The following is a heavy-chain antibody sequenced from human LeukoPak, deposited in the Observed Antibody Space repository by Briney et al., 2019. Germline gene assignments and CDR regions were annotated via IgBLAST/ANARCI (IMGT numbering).Heavy chain of an antibody. CDR3: ARVRGETTATTPVSY. Sequence: GGSLRLSCAASGFTFSSYSMNWVRQAPGKGLEWVSSISSSSSYISYADSVKGRFTISRDNAKNSLYLQMNSLRAEDTAVYYCARVRGETTATTPVSYWGQGTLVTASS. CDR2: ISSSSSYI. V-gene: IGHV3-21*01. D-gene: IGHD4-17*01. CDR1: GFTFSSYS. J-gene: IGHJ4*02.